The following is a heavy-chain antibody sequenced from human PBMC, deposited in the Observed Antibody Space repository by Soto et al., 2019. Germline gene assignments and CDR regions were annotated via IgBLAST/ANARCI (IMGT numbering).Heavy chain of an antibody. D-gene: IGHD2-15*01. J-gene: IGHJ5*02. Sequence: QVQLVQSGAKVKKPGASVKVSCKASGYTFTSYGISWVRQAPGQGLEWMGWISAYNGNTNYAQKLQGRVTMTTDTSTSTAYRELRSLRSDDKAVYYCARARSGGSSHASQTQCNWFDPWGQGTLVTVSS. CDR2: ISAYNGNT. CDR3: ARARSGGSSHASQTQCNWFDP. V-gene: IGHV1-18*01. CDR1: GYTFTSYG.